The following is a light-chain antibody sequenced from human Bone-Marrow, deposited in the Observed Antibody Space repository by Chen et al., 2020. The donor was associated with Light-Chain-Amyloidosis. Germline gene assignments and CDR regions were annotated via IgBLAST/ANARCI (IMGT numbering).Light chain of an antibody. V-gene: IGKV3-20*01. J-gene: IGKJ4*01. CDR2: GSS. CDR3: QQYGTSPLT. Sequence: EIVFTQSPGTLSLSPGEGANLSCRASQTISSNYLTCYQQKFGQAPRLLIYGSSSRATGIPDRFTGSGSGTDFTLTINRLEPEDFAMCYCQQYGTSPLTFGGGTKVEIK. CDR1: QTISSNY.